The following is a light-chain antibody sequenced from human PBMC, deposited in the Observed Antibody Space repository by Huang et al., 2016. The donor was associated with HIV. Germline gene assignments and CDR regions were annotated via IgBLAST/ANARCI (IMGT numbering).Light chain of an antibody. CDR3: QHYSDWPPLS. CDR2: GAS. V-gene: IGKV3-15*01. Sequence: ITLTQSPVTLSLSPGEGATLSCRASRSIGTNLAWYRQGPGQAPRLLVYGASTRATGVPVRCSGSGSGTQFNLTLSGLQSEDFATYYCQHYSDWPPLSFGGGTKVDI. CDR1: RSIGTN. J-gene: IGKJ4*01.